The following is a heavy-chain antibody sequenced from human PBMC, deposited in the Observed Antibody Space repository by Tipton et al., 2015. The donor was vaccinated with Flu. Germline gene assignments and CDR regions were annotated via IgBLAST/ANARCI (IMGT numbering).Heavy chain of an antibody. CDR1: GGSISGHY. CDR2: IHSDGST. D-gene: IGHD6-13*01. J-gene: IGHJ2*01. CDR3: ARVHTGTWYGYLGV. Sequence: TLSLTCTVSGGSISGHYWTWVRQPAGKGLEWIGRIHSDGSTNYSPSLQRRVTMSIDTSKNQTSLRLTAVTAADTAVYYCARVHTGTWYGYLGVWGRGTPVTVSS. V-gene: IGHV4-4*07.